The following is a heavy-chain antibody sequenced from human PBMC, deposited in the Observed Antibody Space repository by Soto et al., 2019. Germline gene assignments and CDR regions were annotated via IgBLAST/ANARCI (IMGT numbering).Heavy chain of an antibody. V-gene: IGHV4-61*01. CDR3: ARVKRVVVVPADPLSYSYGMDV. J-gene: IGHJ6*02. CDR2: IYYSGST. D-gene: IGHD2-2*01. Sequence: SETLSLTCTVSGGSVSSGSYYWSWIRQPPGKGLEWTGYIYYSGSTNYNPSLKSRVTISVDTSKNQFSLKLSSVTAADTAVYYCARVKRVVVVPADPLSYSYGMDVWGQGTTVTVSS. CDR1: GGSVSSGSYY.